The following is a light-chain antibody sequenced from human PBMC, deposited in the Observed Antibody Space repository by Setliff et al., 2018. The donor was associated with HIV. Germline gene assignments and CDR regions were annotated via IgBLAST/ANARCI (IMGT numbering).Light chain of an antibody. J-gene: IGLJ2*01. V-gene: IGLV2-18*02. CDR1: SSDVGSYNR. Sequence: QSALTQPPSVSGSPGRSVTISCTGPSSDVGSYNRVSWYQQPPGTAPKLIIYEVSNRPSGVPDRFSGSKSGNTASLTISGLQAEDEAHYYCSSYSSSNTLIFGGGTQLTV. CDR2: EVS. CDR3: SSYSSSNTLI.